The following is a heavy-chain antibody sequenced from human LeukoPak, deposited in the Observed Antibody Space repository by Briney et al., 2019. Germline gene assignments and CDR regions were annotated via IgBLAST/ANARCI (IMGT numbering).Heavy chain of an antibody. CDR3: AKGSSGYYSALDY. Sequence: GRSLRLSCAASGFTFSSYGMHWVRQAPGKGLEWVAVIWYDGSNKYYADSVKGRFTISRDNSKNTLYLQMNSLRAEDTAAYYCAKGSSGYYSALDYWGQGTLVTVSS. CDR2: IWYDGSNK. CDR1: GFTFSSYG. J-gene: IGHJ4*02. D-gene: IGHD3-22*01. V-gene: IGHV3-33*06.